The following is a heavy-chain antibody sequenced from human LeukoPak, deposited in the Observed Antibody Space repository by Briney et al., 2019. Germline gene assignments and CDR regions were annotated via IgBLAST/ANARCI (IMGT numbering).Heavy chain of an antibody. CDR2: IEQDGSKK. CDR1: GLTFSAYW. V-gene: IGHV3-7*01. J-gene: IGHJ4*02. D-gene: IGHD6-19*01. Sequence: PGGSLRLSCAASGLTFSAYWGNWVRQAPGKGLEWVANIEQDGSKKNYVDSVKGRFTISRDNGENSLYLQMNSLRVEDTGVYYCVGGIGWLPDYWGQGTLVTVSS. CDR3: VGGIGWLPDY.